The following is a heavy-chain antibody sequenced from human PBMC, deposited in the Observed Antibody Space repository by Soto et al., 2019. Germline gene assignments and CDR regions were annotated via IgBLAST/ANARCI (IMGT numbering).Heavy chain of an antibody. V-gene: IGHV1-2*04. CDR3: ARLRSSGPDAFEI. D-gene: IGHD6-19*01. J-gene: IGHJ3*02. Sequence: ASVKVSCKASGYTFTGYYMHWVRQAPGQGLEWMGWINPNSGGTNYAQKFQGWVTMTRDTSISTAYMELSRLRSDDTAVYYCARLRSSGPDAFEIWGQGTMVTVSS. CDR2: INPNSGGT. CDR1: GYTFTGYY.